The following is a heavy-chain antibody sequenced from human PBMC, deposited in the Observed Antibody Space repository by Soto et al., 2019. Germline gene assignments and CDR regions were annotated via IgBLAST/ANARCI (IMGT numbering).Heavy chain of an antibody. CDR3: ARQLAYCGGDCYTEPIDY. Sequence: ASVKVSCKASGYTFTGCYIHWVRQAPGQGLEWTGRLNPKTGGTDYVQTFQGRVTMTRDTSITTAYMELRSLTSDDTAVYYCARQLAYCGGDCYTEPIDYWGQGTLVTVSS. CDR2: LNPKTGGT. D-gene: IGHD2-21*02. CDR1: GYTFTGCY. V-gene: IGHV1-2*06. J-gene: IGHJ4*02.